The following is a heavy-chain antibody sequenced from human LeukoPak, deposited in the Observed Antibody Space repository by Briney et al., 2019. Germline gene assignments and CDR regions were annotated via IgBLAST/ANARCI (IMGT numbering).Heavy chain of an antibody. Sequence: ASVKVSCKASGGTFSSYAISWVRQAPGQGLEWMGGIIPIFGTANYAQKFQGRVTITTDESTSTAYMELSSLRSEDTAVYYCAGLYGDYVGYWGQGTLVTVSS. J-gene: IGHJ4*02. V-gene: IGHV1-69*05. CDR2: IIPIFGTA. CDR3: AGLYGDYVGY. D-gene: IGHD4-17*01. CDR1: GGTFSSYA.